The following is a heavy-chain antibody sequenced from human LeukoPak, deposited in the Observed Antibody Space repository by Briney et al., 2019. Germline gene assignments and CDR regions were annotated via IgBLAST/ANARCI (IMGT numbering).Heavy chain of an antibody. Sequence: PSETLSLTCTVSGGSISSYFWSWIRQPPGKGLEWIGYIYSTGSTNYNPSLRGRVTISVDTSKNQFSLKLRSVTAADTAVYYCAKAQATYYYDSSGYYYDYWGQGTLVTVSS. J-gene: IGHJ4*02. CDR3: AKAQATYYYDSSGYYYDY. CDR1: GGSISSYF. D-gene: IGHD3-22*01. V-gene: IGHV4-59*08. CDR2: IYSTGST.